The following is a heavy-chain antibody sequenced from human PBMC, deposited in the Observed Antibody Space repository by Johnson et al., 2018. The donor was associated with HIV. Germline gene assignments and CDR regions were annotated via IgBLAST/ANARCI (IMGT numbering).Heavy chain of an antibody. CDR2: ISWNGGNT. D-gene: IGHD6-19*01. CDR3: AREPVAGPGRNAFDI. V-gene: IGHV3-20*04. J-gene: IGHJ3*02. CDR1: GFTFDDYG. Sequence: VQLVESGGGVVRPGGSLRLSCAASGFTFDDYGMSWVRQAPGQGLAWVSGISWNGGNTDYADSVKGRFTISRDNAKNSLYLQMNSLRAEDTALYFCAREPVAGPGRNAFDIWGQGTMVTVSS.